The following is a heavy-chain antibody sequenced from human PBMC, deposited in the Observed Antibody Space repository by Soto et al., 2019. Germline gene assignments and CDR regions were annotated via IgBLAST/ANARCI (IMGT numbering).Heavy chain of an antibody. CDR2: ISAYNGNT. V-gene: IGHV1-18*01. J-gene: IGHJ4*02. CDR1: GYTFTSSG. Sequence: QVQLVQSGAEVKKPGASVKVSCKASGYTFTSSGINWVRQAPGQGLEWMGWISAYNGNTNYAQNLQGRVTMSTDTSTTTAYMELRSLRSDDTAVYFCTRSGGLAVPLDYWGQGTLVTVSS. D-gene: IGHD6-19*01. CDR3: TRSGGLAVPLDY.